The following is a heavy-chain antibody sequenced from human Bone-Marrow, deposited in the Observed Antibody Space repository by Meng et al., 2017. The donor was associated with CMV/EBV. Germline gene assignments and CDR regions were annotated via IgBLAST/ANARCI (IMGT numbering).Heavy chain of an antibody. CDR2: IHYSGST. Sequence: SETLSLTCSASGGSISGYYWSWIRQPPGKGLEWIGYIHYSGSTNYNPSLKSRLTILVDTSKNQFSLKLSSVTAADTAVYYCARYHISSSDYYYYGMDVWGQGTTVTVSS. D-gene: IGHD6-6*01. V-gene: IGHV4-59*01. CDR1: GGSISGYY. CDR3: ARYHISSSDYYYYGMDV. J-gene: IGHJ6*02.